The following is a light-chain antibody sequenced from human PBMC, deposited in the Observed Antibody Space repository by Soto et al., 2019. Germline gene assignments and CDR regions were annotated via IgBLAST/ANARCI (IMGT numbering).Light chain of an antibody. J-gene: IGKJ2*01. CDR2: DAS. Sequence: EIVLTQSPATLSLSPGERATLSCRASQSVSSYLAWYQQKPGQAPRLLIYDASNRATGIPVRFSGSGSGTDFTLSISSLEREDFAVYFCQQRSTRTFGQGTKLEIK. V-gene: IGKV3-11*01. CDR1: QSVSSY. CDR3: QQRSTRT.